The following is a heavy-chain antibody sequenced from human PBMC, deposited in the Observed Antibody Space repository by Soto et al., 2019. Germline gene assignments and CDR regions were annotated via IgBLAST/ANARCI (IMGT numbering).Heavy chain of an antibody. CDR3: AAAQAHGNYDYTFPPWFDP. CDR1: GFTFTSSA. Sequence: SVKVSCKASGFTFTSSAMQWVRQARGQRLEWIGWIVVGSGNTNYAQKFQERVTITRDMSTSTAYMELSSLRSEDTAVYYCAAAQAHGNYDYTFPPWFDPWGQGTLVTVSS. CDR2: IVVGSGNT. V-gene: IGHV1-58*02. D-gene: IGHD3-16*01. J-gene: IGHJ5*02.